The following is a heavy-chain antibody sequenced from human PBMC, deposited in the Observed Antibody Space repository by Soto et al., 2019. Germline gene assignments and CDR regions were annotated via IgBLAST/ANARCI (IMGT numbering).Heavy chain of an antibody. V-gene: IGHV4-31*03. D-gene: IGHD1-26*01. CDR2: IYYSGST. CDR3: ARDRESVGATDY. CDR1: GGSISSGGYY. Sequence: PSETLSLTCTVSGGSISSGGYYWSWIRQHPGKGLEWIGYIYYSGSTYYNPSLKSRVTISVDTSKNQFSLKLSSVTAADTAVYYCARDRESVGATDYWGQGTLVTVSS. J-gene: IGHJ4*02.